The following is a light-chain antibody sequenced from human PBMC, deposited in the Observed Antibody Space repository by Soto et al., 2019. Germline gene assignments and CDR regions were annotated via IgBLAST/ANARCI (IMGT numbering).Light chain of an antibody. CDR3: QQYNNWPPWT. CDR1: QSVSSN. J-gene: IGKJ1*01. V-gene: IGKV3-15*01. Sequence: EMEMTQSPATLSVSPGERATLSCRASQSVSSNLAWYQQKPGQAPGLLIYGASTRATGIPARFSGSGSGTEFTLTISSLQSEDFAVYYCQQYNNWPPWTFGQGTMVDIK. CDR2: GAS.